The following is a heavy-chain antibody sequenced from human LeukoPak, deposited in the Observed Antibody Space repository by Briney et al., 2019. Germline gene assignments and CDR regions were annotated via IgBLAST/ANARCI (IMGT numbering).Heavy chain of an antibody. V-gene: IGHV3-30*02. CDR3: AKEYTPSSPLGELDS. CDR1: GFNLNSYA. CDR2: IRHDETNS. J-gene: IGHJ4*02. D-gene: IGHD6-6*01. Sequence: PGGSLRLSCAVSGFNLNSYAMHWVRQAPGKGLDWVAVIRHDETNSFYAGSVQGRFTISRDTSKKLLYLQMNSLRVEDTAVYYCAKEYTPSSPLGELDSWGQGTLVTVSS.